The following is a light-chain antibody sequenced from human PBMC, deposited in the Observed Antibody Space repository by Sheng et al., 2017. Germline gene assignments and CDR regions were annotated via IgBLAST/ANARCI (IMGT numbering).Light chain of an antibody. CDR3: SSYTTSSTLL. V-gene: IGLV2-14*03. CDR2: DVS. J-gene: IGLJ1*01. Sequence: QSALTQPASVSGSPGQSITISCTGTTSDVGGYNHVSWYQQHPGKAPKLMIFDVSNRPSGVSNRFSGSKSGNTASLTISGLQAEDEADYYCSSYTTSSTLLFGTGTKVTVL. CDR1: TSDVGGYNH.